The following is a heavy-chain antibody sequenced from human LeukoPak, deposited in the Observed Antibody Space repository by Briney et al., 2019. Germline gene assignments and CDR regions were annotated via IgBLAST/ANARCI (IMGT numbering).Heavy chain of an antibody. V-gene: IGHV1-18*01. D-gene: IGHD2-2*02. CDR2: ISAYAGKT. CDR3: VGAAIQGLDY. J-gene: IGHJ4*02. Sequence: ASVKVSCKAYGYTFTSYGITWVRQAPGQGPEWMGWISAYAGKTEYAQKFQGRVTMTTDTSTSTAYMELRSLGSDDTAVYYCVGAAIQGLDYWGQGTLVTVSS. CDR1: GYTFTSYG.